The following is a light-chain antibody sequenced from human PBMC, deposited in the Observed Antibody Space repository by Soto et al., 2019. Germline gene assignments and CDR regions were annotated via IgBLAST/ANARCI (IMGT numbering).Light chain of an antibody. CDR1: QSISSR. CDR2: DAS. Sequence: DIQMTQSPSTLSASVGDRVTITCRASQSISSRLAWYQQKPGKAPKVLIYDASDLESGVPSRFSGSGSGTEFTLTINSLQPDDFATYYCQQYNSYPYTFGQGTKLEIK. CDR3: QQYNSYPYT. V-gene: IGKV1-5*01. J-gene: IGKJ2*01.